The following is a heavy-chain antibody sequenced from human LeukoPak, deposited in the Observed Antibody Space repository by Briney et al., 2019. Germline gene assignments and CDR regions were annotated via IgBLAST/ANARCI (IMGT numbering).Heavy chain of an antibody. J-gene: IGHJ6*02. CDR1: GFTFSNYA. CDR2: IYSGGST. V-gene: IGHV3-53*04. D-gene: IGHD2-21*02. CDR3: ARGPESPYCGGDCYHPDYYYGMDV. Sequence: PGGSLRLSCTASGFTFSNYAMHWVRQAPGKGLEWVSVIYSGGSTYYADSVKGRFTISRHNSKNTLYLQMNSLRAEDTAVYYCARGPESPYCGGDCYHPDYYYGMDVWGQGTTVTVSS.